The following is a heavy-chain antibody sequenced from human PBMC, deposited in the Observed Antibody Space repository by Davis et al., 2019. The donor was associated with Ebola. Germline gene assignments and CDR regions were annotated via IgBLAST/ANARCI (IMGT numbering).Heavy chain of an antibody. V-gene: IGHV1-69*06. J-gene: IGHJ4*02. CDR3: ARDRGSDWYFDL. Sequence: SVKVSCKASGYTFTNYYMHWVRQAPGQGLEWMGGIIPISGTASYAQKFQGRVTITADKSTSTAYMELSRLRSEDTALYYCARDRGSDWYFDLWGQGTLVTVSS. D-gene: IGHD3-9*01. CDR1: GYTFTNYY. CDR2: IIPISGTA.